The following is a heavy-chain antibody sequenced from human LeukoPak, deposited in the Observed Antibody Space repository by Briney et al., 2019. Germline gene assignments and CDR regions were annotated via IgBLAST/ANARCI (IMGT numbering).Heavy chain of an antibody. CDR3: ARGRLYYDDSSGYPLMDYFDY. CDR2: INWNGGST. CDR1: GFTFDDYG. D-gene: IGHD3-22*01. Sequence: GGSLRLSCAASGFTFDDYGMSWVRQAPGKGLEWVSGINWNGGSTGYADSVKGRFTISRDNAKNSLYLQMNSLRADDTALYYCARGRLYYDDSSGYPLMDYFDYWGQGTLVTVSS. J-gene: IGHJ4*02. V-gene: IGHV3-20*04.